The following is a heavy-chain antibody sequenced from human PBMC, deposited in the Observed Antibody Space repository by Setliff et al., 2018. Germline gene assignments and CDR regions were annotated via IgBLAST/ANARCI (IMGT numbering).Heavy chain of an antibody. CDR1: GGSISSISYY. CDR3: ASCRYQVLYDY. V-gene: IGHV4-39*01. D-gene: IGHD2-2*01. CDR2: VYDSGTT. Sequence: PSETLSLTCTVPGGSISSISYYWGWIRQPPGKGLEWIGTVYDSGTTYYNPSLESRVTIFVDTSKNQFSLNLNSVTAADTGVYYCASCRYQVLYDYWGQGILVTVSS. J-gene: IGHJ4*02.